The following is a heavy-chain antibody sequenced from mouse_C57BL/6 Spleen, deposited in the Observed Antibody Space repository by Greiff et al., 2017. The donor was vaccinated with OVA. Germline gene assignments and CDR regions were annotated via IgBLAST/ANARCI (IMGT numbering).Heavy chain of an antibody. V-gene: IGHV2-2*01. CDR3: ARSAHGYEGPFDY. J-gene: IGHJ2*01. Sequence: VHLVESGPGLVQPSQSLSITCTVSGFSLTSYGVHWVRQSPGKGLEWLGVIWSGGSTDYNAAFISRLSISKDNSKSQVFFKMNSLQADDTAIYYCARSAHGYEGPFDYWGQGTTLTVSS. CDR1: GFSLTSYG. D-gene: IGHD2-2*01. CDR2: IWSGGST.